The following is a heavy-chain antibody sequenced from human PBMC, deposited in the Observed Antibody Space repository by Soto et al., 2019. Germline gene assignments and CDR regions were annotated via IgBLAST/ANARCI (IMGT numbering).Heavy chain of an antibody. CDR1: GFTFSNYG. CDR2: IWYDGSNE. V-gene: IGHV3-33*01. D-gene: IGHD6-19*01. Sequence: QVQLVESGGGVVQPGRSLRLSCAASGFTFSNYGMHWVRQAPGKGLEWVAVIWYDGSNEYYAGYVKGRFTISRDSSKNTLYLQMNSLRAEDTAIYYCARTHKSIAVGAFDIWGQGTMVTVSS. CDR3: ARTHKSIAVGAFDI. J-gene: IGHJ3*02.